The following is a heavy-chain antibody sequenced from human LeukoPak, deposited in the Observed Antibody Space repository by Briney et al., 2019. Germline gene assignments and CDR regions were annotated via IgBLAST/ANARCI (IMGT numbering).Heavy chain of an antibody. J-gene: IGHJ4*02. Sequence: GGSLRPSCAASGFTFSSYSMNWVRQAPGKGLEWVSSISSSSSYIYYADSVKGRFTISRDNANNFLYLQMNSLRAEDTAVYYCATETNGRHYDYWGQGTLLTVSS. V-gene: IGHV3-21*06. D-gene: IGHD1-14*01. CDR3: ATETNGRHYDY. CDR1: GFTFSSYS. CDR2: ISSSSSYI.